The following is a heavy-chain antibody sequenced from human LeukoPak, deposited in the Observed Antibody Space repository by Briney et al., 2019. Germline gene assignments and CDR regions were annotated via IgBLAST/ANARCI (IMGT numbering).Heavy chain of an antibody. J-gene: IGHJ4*02. V-gene: IGHV1-69-2*01. CDR1: GYTFTDYY. CDR2: VDPEDGET. CDR3: ATGHFRSRYYDSSGYYDY. D-gene: IGHD3-22*01. Sequence: ASVKISCKVSGYTFTDYYMHWVQQAPGKGLEWMGLVDPEDGETIYAEKLQGRVTITADTSADTAYMELSSLRSEDTAVYYCATGHFRSRYYDSSGYYDYWGQGTLVTVSS.